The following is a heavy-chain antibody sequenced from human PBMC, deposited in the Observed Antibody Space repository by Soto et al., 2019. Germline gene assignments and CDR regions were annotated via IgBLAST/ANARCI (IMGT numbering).Heavy chain of an antibody. V-gene: IGHV3-30-3*01. CDR2: ISYDGSNK. CDR3: ARDWNYFDY. CDR1: GFTFSSYA. J-gene: IGHJ4*02. D-gene: IGHD1-1*01. Sequence: QGQLVESGGGVVQPGRSLSLSCAASGFTFSSYAMHWVRQAPGKGLEWVAVISYDGSNKYYADSVKGRFTISRDNSKNTLYLQMNSLRAEDTAVYYCARDWNYFDYWGQGTLVTVSS.